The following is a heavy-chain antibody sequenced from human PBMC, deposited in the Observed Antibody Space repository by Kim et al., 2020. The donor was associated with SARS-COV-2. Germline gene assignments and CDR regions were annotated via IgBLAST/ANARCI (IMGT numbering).Heavy chain of an antibody. CDR2: IYYSGST. CDR3: ARPHTETGAFDI. D-gene: IGHD4-17*01. V-gene: IGHV4-31*03. J-gene: IGHJ3*02. Sequence: SETLSLTCTVSGGSISSGGYYWSWIRQHPGKGLEWIGYIYYSGSTYYNPSLKSRVTISVDTSKNQFSLKLSSVTAADTAVYYCARPHTETGAFDIWGQGTMVTVSS. CDR1: GGSISSGGYY.